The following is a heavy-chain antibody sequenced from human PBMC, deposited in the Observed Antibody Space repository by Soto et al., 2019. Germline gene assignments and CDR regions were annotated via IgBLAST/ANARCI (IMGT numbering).Heavy chain of an antibody. CDR3: ARVPRGDYYYGMDV. V-gene: IGHV6-1*01. D-gene: IGHD3-10*01. Sequence: XQTLSLTCAISGDSVSSNSAAWYWIWQSPSRGLEWLGRTSYRYQWYNDYAVSVQSRITNNPDTSKYHFSLQLHSVTPEATAVNFCARVPRGDYYYGMDVWGQGTTVTVSS. CDR2: TSYRYQWYN. J-gene: IGHJ6*02. CDR1: GDSVSSNSAA.